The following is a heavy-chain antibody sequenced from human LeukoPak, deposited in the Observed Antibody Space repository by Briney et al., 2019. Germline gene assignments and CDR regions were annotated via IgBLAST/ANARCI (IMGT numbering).Heavy chain of an antibody. CDR3: ARTVRGYNFWSGYYTH. D-gene: IGHD3-3*01. J-gene: IGHJ4*02. Sequence: ASVKVSCKASGYTFTSYGISWVRQAPGQGLEWMGWISAYNGNTNYAQKLQGRVTMTTDTSTSTAYMELRSLRSDDTAVYYCARTVRGYNFWSGYYTHWGQGTLVTVSS. CDR2: ISAYNGNT. V-gene: IGHV1-18*01. CDR1: GYTFTSYG.